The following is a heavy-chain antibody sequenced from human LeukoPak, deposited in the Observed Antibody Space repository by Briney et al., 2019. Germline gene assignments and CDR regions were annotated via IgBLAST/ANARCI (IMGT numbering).Heavy chain of an antibody. CDR1: GGSISSSSYY. D-gene: IGHD1-26*01. V-gene: IGHV4-39*07. CDR2: INHSGST. J-gene: IGHJ4*02. Sequence: PSETLSLTCTVSGGSISSSSYYWGWIRQPPGKGLEWIGEINHSGSTNYNPSLKSRVTISVDTSKNQFSLKLSSVTAADTAVYYCARGGGSYFAYFDYWGQGTLVTVSS. CDR3: ARGGGSYFAYFDY.